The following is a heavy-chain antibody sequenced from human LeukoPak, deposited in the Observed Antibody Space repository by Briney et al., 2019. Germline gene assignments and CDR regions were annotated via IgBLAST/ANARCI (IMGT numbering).Heavy chain of an antibody. J-gene: IGHJ4*02. CDR2: ISSSSSTI. Sequence: GGPLRLSCAASGFTFSSYSMNWVRQAPGKGLEWVSYISSSSSTIYYADSVKGRFTISRDNAKNSLYLQMNSLRAEDTAAYYCVGTRTAPNFDYWGQGTLVTVSS. V-gene: IGHV3-48*04. CDR3: VGTRTAPNFDY. CDR1: GFTFSSYS. D-gene: IGHD2-2*01.